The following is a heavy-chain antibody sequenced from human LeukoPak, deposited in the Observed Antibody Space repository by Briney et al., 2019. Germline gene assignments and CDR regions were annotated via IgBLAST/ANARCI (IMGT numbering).Heavy chain of an antibody. V-gene: IGHV4-59*01. CDR2: IYYSGST. D-gene: IGHD3-22*01. CDR3: ARDHSGYFNWFDP. J-gene: IGHJ5*02. Sequence: SETLSLTCTVSGGSISSYYWSWIRQPPGKGLEWIGYIYYSGSTNYNPSLKSRVTISVDTSKNQFSLKLSSVTAADTAVYYCARDHSGYFNWFDPWGQGTLVTVSS. CDR1: GGSISSYY.